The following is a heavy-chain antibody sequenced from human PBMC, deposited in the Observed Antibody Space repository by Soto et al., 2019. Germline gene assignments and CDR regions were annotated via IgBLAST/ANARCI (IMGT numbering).Heavy chain of an antibody. CDR3: ARAYRARGVYGRFDP. D-gene: IGHD3-10*01. J-gene: IGHJ5*02. Sequence: SETLSLTCTVSGGTISSGAYYWSWIRQRPGKGLEWIGYIYYSGSTYYNLSLRSRLTISVDTTKNQFSLKLNSVTAADTAVYYCARAYRARGVYGRFDPWGQGTPVTVSS. CDR2: IYYSGST. V-gene: IGHV4-31*03. CDR1: GGTISSGAYY.